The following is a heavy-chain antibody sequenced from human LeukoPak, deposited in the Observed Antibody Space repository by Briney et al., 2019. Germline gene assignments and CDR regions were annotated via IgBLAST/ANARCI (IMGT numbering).Heavy chain of an antibody. Sequence: SETLSLTCAVYGGSFSGYYWSWIRQPPGKGLEWIGEINHSGSTNYNPSLKSRVTISVDTSKNQFSLKLSSVTAADTAVYYCARVRGLNYYGSGSYYRSGYIDYWGQGTLVTVSS. CDR3: ARVRGLNYYGSGSYYRSGYIDY. CDR2: INHSGST. J-gene: IGHJ4*02. V-gene: IGHV4-34*01. CDR1: GGSFSGYY. D-gene: IGHD3-10*01.